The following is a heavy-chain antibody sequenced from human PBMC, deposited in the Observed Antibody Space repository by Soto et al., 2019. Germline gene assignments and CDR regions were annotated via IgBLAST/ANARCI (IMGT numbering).Heavy chain of an antibody. CDR3: ARAGDYSGYSDY. V-gene: IGHV4-34*01. J-gene: IGHJ4*02. D-gene: IGHD7-27*01. Sequence: SETLSLTCAVYGGSFRGYYWIWIRQPPGKGLEWIGEVSHSGSTNYNPSLKSRVTISVDTSKNQFSLNLNSVTAADTAVYYCARAGDYSGYSDYWGQGTLVTVAS. CDR2: VSHSGST. CDR1: GGSFRGYY.